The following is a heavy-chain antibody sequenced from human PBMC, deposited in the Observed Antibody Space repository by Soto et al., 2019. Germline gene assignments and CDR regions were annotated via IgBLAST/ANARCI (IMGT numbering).Heavy chain of an antibody. Sequence: GGSLRLSCAASGFTFSSYAMSWVRQAPGKGLEWVSAISGSGGSTYYADSVKGRFTISRDNSKNTLYLQMNSLRAEDTAVYYCAKRSSSRAGGNYYYYGMDVWGQGTTVTVSS. CDR3: AKRSSSRAGGNYYYYGMDV. V-gene: IGHV3-23*01. D-gene: IGHD6-6*01. J-gene: IGHJ6*02. CDR2: ISGSGGST. CDR1: GFTFSSYA.